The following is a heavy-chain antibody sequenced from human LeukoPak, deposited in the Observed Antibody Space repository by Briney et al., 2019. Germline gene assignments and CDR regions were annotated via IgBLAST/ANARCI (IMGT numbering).Heavy chain of an antibody. Sequence: GGSLRLSCAASGFIFSNYGMHLVRQAPGKGLEWVTFIRYDGSNTYYAESVKGRFTLSRDNSKNTLYLQMNSLRAEDTAVYYCAKAIHSSSSGVVDYWGQGTLVTVSS. CDR3: AKAIHSSSSGVVDY. V-gene: IGHV3-30*02. CDR2: IRYDGSNT. D-gene: IGHD6-6*01. CDR1: GFIFSNYG. J-gene: IGHJ4*02.